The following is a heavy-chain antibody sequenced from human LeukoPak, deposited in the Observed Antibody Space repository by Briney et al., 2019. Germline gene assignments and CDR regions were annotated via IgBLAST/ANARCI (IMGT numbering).Heavy chain of an antibody. CDR1: GFMFGSHG. CDR2: ISYDGSNK. V-gene: IGHV3-30*03. Sequence: PGGSLRLSCAASGFMFGSHGMHWVRQAPGKGLEWVAVISYDGSNKYYADSVKGRFTISRDNSKNTLYLQMNSLRAEDTAVYYCARVFRPSLTVFIIRGAFDIWGQGTMVTVSS. CDR3: ARVFRPSLTVFIIRGAFDI. J-gene: IGHJ3*02. D-gene: IGHD3-3*01.